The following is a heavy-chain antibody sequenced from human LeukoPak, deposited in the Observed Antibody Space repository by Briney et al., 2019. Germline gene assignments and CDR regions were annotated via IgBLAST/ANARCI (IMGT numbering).Heavy chain of an antibody. CDR2: ISGSGGST. Sequence: GGSLRLSCAASGFTFSSYAMSWVRQAPGKGLEWVSAISGSGGSTYYADSEKGRFTISRDNSKNTLYLQMNSLRAEDTAVYYCAKISGYDLAPYYFDHWGQGTLVTVSS. CDR3: AKISGYDLAPYYFDH. V-gene: IGHV3-23*01. CDR1: GFTFSSYA. D-gene: IGHD5-12*01. J-gene: IGHJ4*02.